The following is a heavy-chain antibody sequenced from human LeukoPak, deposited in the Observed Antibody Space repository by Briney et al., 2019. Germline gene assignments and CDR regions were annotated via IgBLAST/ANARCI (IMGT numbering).Heavy chain of an antibody. CDR3: ARDPSNTSGYYVYHDY. D-gene: IGHD5/OR15-5a*01. J-gene: IGHJ4*02. V-gene: IGHV1-18*01. CDR2: ISCYNGDT. Sequence: ASAKDSCKASGYTSTKYGISSGPQTPGQGVEWMGWISCYNGDTRYAQTFQRRVTMTTDTSTSTVHMELMSLRSDDTAVYYCARDPSNTSGYYVYHDYWGREPWSPSPQ. CDR1: GYTSTKYG.